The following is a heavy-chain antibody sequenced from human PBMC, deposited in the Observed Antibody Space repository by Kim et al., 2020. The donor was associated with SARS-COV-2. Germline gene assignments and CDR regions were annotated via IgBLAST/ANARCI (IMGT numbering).Heavy chain of an antibody. V-gene: IGHV3-30*01. CDR3: ATPLGEFFGMDI. CDR2: K. D-gene: IGHD3-10*01. J-gene: IGHJ6*02. Sequence: KNYAESARGRFTISRDNCKNTWNLQMNTLRAEDTALYYCATPLGEFFGMDIWGQGTTVTVSS.